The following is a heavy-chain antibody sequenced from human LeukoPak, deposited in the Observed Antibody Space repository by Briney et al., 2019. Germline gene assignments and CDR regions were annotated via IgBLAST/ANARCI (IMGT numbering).Heavy chain of an antibody. CDR2: IVGDSSKT. V-gene: IGHV3-23*01. Sequence: GGSLRLSCAISGLTSHDYAMTWVRQAPGKGLEWVSTIVGDSSKTYYAASVRGRFTISRDNSNYVLFLHMNSLRAEGTAIYYCAKQPYNYYYLGVWGKGTTVTISS. D-gene: IGHD1-14*01. CDR3: AKQPYNYYYLGV. CDR1: GLTSHDYA. J-gene: IGHJ6*03.